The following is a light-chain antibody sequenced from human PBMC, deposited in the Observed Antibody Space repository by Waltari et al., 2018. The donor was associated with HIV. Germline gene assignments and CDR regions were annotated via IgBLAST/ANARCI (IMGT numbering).Light chain of an antibody. J-gene: IGLJ1*01. CDR1: SSDIGANNY. V-gene: IGLV2-14*01. CDR3: SSYTSRSTYL. Sequence: QSALTQPASVSGSPGQSVTISCAGTSSDIGANNYVSWYQQYPGRAPKLVSYEVAERRPGVSPRLSGSKSGNTASLTISDLQPEDEADYYCSSYTSRSTYLFGSGTRVTVL. CDR2: EVA.